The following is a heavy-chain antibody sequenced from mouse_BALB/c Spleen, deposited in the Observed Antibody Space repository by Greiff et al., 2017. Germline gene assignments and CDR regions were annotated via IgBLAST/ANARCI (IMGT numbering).Heavy chain of an antibody. V-gene: IGHV3-6*02. Sequence: DVKLVESGPGLVKPSQSLSLTCSVTGYSITSGYYWNWIRQFPGNKLEWMGYISYDGSNNYNPSLKNRISITRDTSKNQFFLKLNSVTTEDTATYYCAREGYDEKSAMDYWGQGTSVTVSS. D-gene: IGHD2-2*01. J-gene: IGHJ4*01. CDR1: GYSITSGYY. CDR2: ISYDGSN. CDR3: AREGYDEKSAMDY.